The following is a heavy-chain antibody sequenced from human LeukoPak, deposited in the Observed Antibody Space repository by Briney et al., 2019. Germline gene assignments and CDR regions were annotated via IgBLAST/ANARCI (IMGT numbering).Heavy chain of an antibody. Sequence: GGSLRLSCAASGFTVSTNYMSWVRQAPGKGLEWVSVIYSGGSTWYADSVKGRFTISRDNAKNSLYLQMNSLRTEDTALYYCARFETVAAKPFENWGQGALVTVSS. V-gene: IGHV3-66*01. CDR1: GFTVSTNY. D-gene: IGHD6-19*01. J-gene: IGHJ4*02. CDR3: ARFETVAAKPFEN. CDR2: IYSGGST.